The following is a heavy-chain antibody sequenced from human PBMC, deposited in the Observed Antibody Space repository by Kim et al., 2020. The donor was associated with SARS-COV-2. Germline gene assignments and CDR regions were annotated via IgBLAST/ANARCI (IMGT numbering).Heavy chain of an antibody. Sequence: GGSLRLSCAASGFTFISFTMHWVRQAPGKGLEWVASISHDGSNKNYADSVKGRFTISRDDSKNTLYLQMNSLRAEDTAVYYCARVSEYGSSYDYWSQGTLVTVSS. CDR2: ISHDGSNK. CDR1: GFTFISFT. V-gene: IGHV3-30*04. J-gene: IGHJ4*02. CDR3: ARVSEYGSSYDY. D-gene: IGHD6-6*01.